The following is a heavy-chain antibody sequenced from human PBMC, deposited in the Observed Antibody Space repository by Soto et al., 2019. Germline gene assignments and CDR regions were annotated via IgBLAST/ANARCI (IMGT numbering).Heavy chain of an antibody. Sequence: QVQLQESGPGLVKPSQTLSLTCTVSGGSISSGGYYWSWIRQHPGKGLEWIGYIYYSGSTYYNPSLKGRVTISVDTSKNQFSLKLSSVTAADTAVYYCASLVVPAAHYYYYMDVWGKGTTVTVSS. CDR3: ASLVVPAAHYYYYMDV. D-gene: IGHD2-2*01. CDR1: GGSISSGGYY. V-gene: IGHV4-31*03. CDR2: IYYSGST. J-gene: IGHJ6*03.